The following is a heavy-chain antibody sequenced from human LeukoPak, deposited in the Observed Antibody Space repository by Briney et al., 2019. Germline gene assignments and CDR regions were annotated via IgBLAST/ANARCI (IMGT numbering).Heavy chain of an antibody. CDR2: IYTSGST. V-gene: IGHV4-4*07. D-gene: IGHD6-19*01. CDR1: GGSISSYY. CDR3: ARDPTVQYSSGSYYFDY. Sequence: PSETLSLTCTVSGGSISSYYWSWIRQPAGKGLEWIGRIYTSGSTNYNPSLKSRVTMSVDTSKYQFSLKLSSVTAADTAVYYCARDPTVQYSSGSYYFDYWGQGTLVTASS. J-gene: IGHJ4*02.